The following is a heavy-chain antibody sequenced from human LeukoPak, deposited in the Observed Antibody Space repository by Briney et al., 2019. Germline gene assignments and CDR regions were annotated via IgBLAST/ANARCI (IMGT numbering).Heavy chain of an antibody. CDR2: IYTSGST. V-gene: IGHV4-61*02. CDR1: GGSINSGSYY. Sequence: PSETLSLTCTVSGGSINSGSYYWSWIRQPAGKGLEWIGRIYTSGSTNYNPSPKSRVTISVDTSKNQFSLKLSSVTAADTAVYYCARSKSSWNYYDSSGIPAAAFDIWGQGTMVTVSS. D-gene: IGHD3-22*01. J-gene: IGHJ3*02. CDR3: ARSKSSWNYYDSSGIPAAAFDI.